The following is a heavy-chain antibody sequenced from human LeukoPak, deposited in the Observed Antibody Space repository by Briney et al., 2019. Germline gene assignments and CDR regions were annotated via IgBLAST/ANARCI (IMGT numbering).Heavy chain of an antibody. J-gene: IGHJ4*02. Sequence: NPGGSLRLSCAASAFSLSAYNMNWVRQAPGKGLEWVSSISYIGTYIYYADSVKGRFTISRDNAQNSLYLQMNSLRAEDTAIYYCVRDRGTYRPIDYWGQGTLVTVSS. CDR3: VRDRGTYRPIDY. CDR2: ISYIGTYI. V-gene: IGHV3-21*04. D-gene: IGHD1-26*01. CDR1: AFSLSAYN.